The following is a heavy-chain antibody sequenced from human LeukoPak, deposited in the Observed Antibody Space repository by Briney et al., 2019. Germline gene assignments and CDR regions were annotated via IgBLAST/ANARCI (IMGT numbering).Heavy chain of an antibody. CDR2: INPNSGGT. Sequence: GDSVKVSCKASGYTFTGYDMHWVRQAPGQGLEWMGRINPNSGGTNYAQKFPDRVTMTRDTSISTAYMELSRLRSDDTAVYYCARRRKYCSSTSCYSADGFDYWGQGTLVTVSS. CDR3: ARRRKYCSSTSCYSADGFDY. CDR1: GYTFTGYD. V-gene: IGHV1-2*06. D-gene: IGHD2-2*01. J-gene: IGHJ4*02.